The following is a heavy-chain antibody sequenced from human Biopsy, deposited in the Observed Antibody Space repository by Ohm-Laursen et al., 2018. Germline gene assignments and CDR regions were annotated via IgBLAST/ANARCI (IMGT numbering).Heavy chain of an antibody. CDR1: GGSVSSDIYY. D-gene: IGHD3-3*01. CDR3: ARQRAGFWFDP. Sequence: SETLSLTCSVSGGSVSSDIYYWGWILQPPGKGLEWIGSIHYSGPTFYTPSLKSRVTIAVDTSKNQVSLSLTSVTVAETAVYYCARQRAGFWFDPWGQGALVTVSS. J-gene: IGHJ5*02. V-gene: IGHV4-39*01. CDR2: IHYSGPT.